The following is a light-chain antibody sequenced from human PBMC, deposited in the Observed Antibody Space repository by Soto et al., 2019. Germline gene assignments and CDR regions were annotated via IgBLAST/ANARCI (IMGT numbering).Light chain of an antibody. CDR3: KKANSFPLS. CDR2: AAS. J-gene: IGKJ5*01. V-gene: IGKV1D-12*01. Sequence: DIPMTQSPSSWYASVGARVTITCRASQGSSSWLAWYQQKPGKAPKLLIYAASSLQSGVPSRFSGSGSETDFTLTISSLQPEYFATYYCKKANSFPLSFGQGPGMEIK. CDR1: QGSSSW.